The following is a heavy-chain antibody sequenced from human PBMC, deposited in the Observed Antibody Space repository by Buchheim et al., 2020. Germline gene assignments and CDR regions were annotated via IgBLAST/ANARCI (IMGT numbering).Heavy chain of an antibody. Sequence: QVQLVQSGAEVKKPGASVKVSCKASGYTFTSYDINWVRQATGQGLEWMGWMNPNSGNKGYAQKFQGRVTMTRNTSISTAYMELSSLRSEDTAVYYCARGRRRDPMKDYDFWSGYYSGYWGQGTL. V-gene: IGHV1-8*01. CDR2: MNPNSGNK. D-gene: IGHD3-3*01. CDR1: GYTFTSYD. CDR3: ARGRRRDPMKDYDFWSGYYSGY. J-gene: IGHJ4*02.